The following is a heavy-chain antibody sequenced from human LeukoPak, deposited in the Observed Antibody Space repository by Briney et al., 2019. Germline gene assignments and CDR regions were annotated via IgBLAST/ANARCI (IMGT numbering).Heavy chain of an antibody. J-gene: IGHJ3*02. CDR1: GITFSSYS. CDR3: ARGAAAAPPGDWSFDI. V-gene: IGHV3-21*01. Sequence: AALRLSCAASGITFSSYSMNWDRQAPGKGLEWVSSISSSSSYIYYADSVKGRFTISRDNAKNSLYLQTNSLRAEDTAVYYCARGAAAAPPGDWSFDIWGQGTMVTVSS. D-gene: IGHD6-13*01. CDR2: ISSSSSYI.